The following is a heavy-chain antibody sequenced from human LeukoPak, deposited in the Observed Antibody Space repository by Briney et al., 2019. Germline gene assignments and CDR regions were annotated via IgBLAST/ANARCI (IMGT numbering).Heavy chain of an antibody. CDR2: ISSSSSYI. CDR1: GFTFSSYS. Sequence: GGSLRLSCAASGFTFSSYSMNWVRQAPGKGLEWVSSISSSSSYIYYADSVKGRFTISRDNAKNSLYLQMNSLRAEDTAVYYCARVMAGRSDAFDIWGQGTMVTVSS. CDR3: ARVMAGRSDAFDI. V-gene: IGHV3-21*01. J-gene: IGHJ3*02. D-gene: IGHD5-24*01.